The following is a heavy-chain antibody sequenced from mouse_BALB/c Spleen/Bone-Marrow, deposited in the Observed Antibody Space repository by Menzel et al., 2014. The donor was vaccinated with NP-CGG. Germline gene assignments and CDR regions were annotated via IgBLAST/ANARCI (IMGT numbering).Heavy chain of an antibody. CDR3: ARSGSSGYHYYAMDY. CDR2: ISYSGST. Sequence: EVKLVESGPSLVKPSQPLSLPCSVTGDSITSGYWNWIRKFPGNKLEYMGYISYSGSTYYNPSLKSRISITRDTSKNLYYLQLNSVTTKDTATYYCARSGSSGYHYYAMDYWGQGTSVIVSS. V-gene: IGHV3-8*02. CDR1: GDSITSGY. J-gene: IGHJ4*01. D-gene: IGHD3-1*01.